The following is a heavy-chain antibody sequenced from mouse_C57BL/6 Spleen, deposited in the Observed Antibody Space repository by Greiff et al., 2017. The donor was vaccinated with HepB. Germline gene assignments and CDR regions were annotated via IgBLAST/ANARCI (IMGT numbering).Heavy chain of an antibody. D-gene: IGHD2-2*01. CDR2: IDPETGGN. CDR3: TRAGYDGNYYAMDY. CDR1: GYTFTDYE. V-gene: IGHV1-15*01. J-gene: IGHJ4*01. Sequence: LQESGAELVRPGASVTLSCKASGYTFTDYEMHWVKPTPVHGLEWIGAIDPETGGNAYTQKFKGKAVLTADKSSSTAYMGLRSLKSDDSAVYYCTRAGYDGNYYAMDYGGRGTADTDSS.